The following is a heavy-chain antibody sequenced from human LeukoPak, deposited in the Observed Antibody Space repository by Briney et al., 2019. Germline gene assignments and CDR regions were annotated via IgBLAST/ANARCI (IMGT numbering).Heavy chain of an antibody. D-gene: IGHD2-15*01. J-gene: IGHJ4*02. CDR2: IKQDGSQK. CDR1: GFTFSTYW. CDR3: ARDTGCAGGTCFLFYDY. Sequence: GGSLRLSCAASGFTFSTYWMTWVRQAPGKGLEWVANIKQDGSQKYYVDSVKGRFTISRDNAKNSLYLQMDSLRAEDTAVYYCARDTGCAGGTCFLFYDYWGQGTLVTVSS. V-gene: IGHV3-7*01.